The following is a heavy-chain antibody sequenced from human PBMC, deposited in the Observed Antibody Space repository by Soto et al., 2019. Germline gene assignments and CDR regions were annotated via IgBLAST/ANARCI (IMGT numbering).Heavy chain of an antibody. D-gene: IGHD2-15*01. J-gene: IGHJ5*02. V-gene: IGHV4-59*01. Sequence: PSETLSLTCSVSAGSISNYHWSWIRQPPGKGPEWIGYIFYTGKTNYNPSLKSRVTISLDTSKNQFSLRLDPVTAADTAVYYCARVLEVAGGFDPWGQGTLVTVSS. CDR1: AGSISNYH. CDR2: IFYTGKT. CDR3: ARVLEVAGGFDP.